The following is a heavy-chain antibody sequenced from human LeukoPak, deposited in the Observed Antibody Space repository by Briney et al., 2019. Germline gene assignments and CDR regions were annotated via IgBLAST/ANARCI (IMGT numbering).Heavy chain of an antibody. Sequence: GGSLRLSCAASGFTFSSYAMSWVRQAPGKGLEWVSSISSSSSYIYYADSVKGRFTISRDNAKNSLYLQMNCLRAEDTAVYYCARDRGYSYGPFDYWGQGTLVTVSS. J-gene: IGHJ4*02. D-gene: IGHD5-18*01. CDR1: GFTFSSYA. CDR3: ARDRGYSYGPFDY. CDR2: ISSSSSYI. V-gene: IGHV3-21*01.